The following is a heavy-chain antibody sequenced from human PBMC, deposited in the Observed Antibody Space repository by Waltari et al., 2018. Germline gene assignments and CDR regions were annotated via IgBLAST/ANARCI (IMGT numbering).Heavy chain of an antibody. D-gene: IGHD3-10*01. J-gene: IGHJ5*02. V-gene: IGHV3-30*18. CDR3: AKDAFGNTYLDH. Sequence: QVQLVESGGGVVQPGMSLRLSCAASGFSLRTFGMHWVRQAPGKGLEWVALAFFDGIKTDYAESVRGRFTISRDNSKNTLYLDINNLRVDDTGIYYCAKDAFGNTYLDHWGQGTVVTVSS. CDR1: GFSLRTFG. CDR2: AFFDGIKT.